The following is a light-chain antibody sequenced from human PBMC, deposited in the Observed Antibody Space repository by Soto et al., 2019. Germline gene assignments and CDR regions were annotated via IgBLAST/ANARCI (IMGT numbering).Light chain of an antibody. CDR1: TSNVGKNY. CDR2: DDR. CDR3: GTWDSSLSVWM. Sequence: QSMLTQPPSVSAAPGQKVSISCSGSTSNVGKNYVSWYQQLPGTAPKLVIYDDRRRPSGIPDRFSGSESGTSATLAITGLQTGDEADYHCGTWDSSLSVWMFGAGTKLTVL. J-gene: IGLJ3*02. V-gene: IGLV1-51*01.